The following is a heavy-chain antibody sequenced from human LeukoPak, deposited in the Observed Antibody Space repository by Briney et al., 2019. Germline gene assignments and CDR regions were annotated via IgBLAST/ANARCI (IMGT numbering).Heavy chain of an antibody. D-gene: IGHD3-9*01. Sequence: HTGGSLRLSCAASGFTFSSYWMSWVRQAPGKGLEWVANIKQDGSEKYYVDSVKGRFTISRDNAKNSLYLQMNSLRAEDTAVYYCARASLGGRYFDWLPRRAGNWFDPWGQGTLVTVSS. J-gene: IGHJ5*02. CDR3: ARASLGGRYFDWLPRRAGNWFDP. V-gene: IGHV3-7*01. CDR1: GFTFSSYW. CDR2: IKQDGSEK.